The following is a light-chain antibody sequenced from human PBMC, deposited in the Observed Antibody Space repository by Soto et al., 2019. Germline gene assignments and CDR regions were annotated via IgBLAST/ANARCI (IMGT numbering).Light chain of an antibody. Sequence: EIVFRQSPGTLSLSPGERCTLSCRASQSVSSCYVACYQHNPGQAPRLLIYDASNRASGIPARCSGSGSGTDFTLTISSLEPEDFAVYYWHQRDSWPWTFGQGTKVDIK. CDR1: QSVSSC. J-gene: IGKJ1*01. V-gene: IGKV3-11*01. CDR2: DAS. CDR3: HQRDSWPWT.